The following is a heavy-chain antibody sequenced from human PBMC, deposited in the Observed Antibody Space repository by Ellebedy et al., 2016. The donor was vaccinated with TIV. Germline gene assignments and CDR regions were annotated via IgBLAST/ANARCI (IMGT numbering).Heavy chain of an antibody. J-gene: IGHJ4*02. CDR3: TRSRWLQSIGSYY. Sequence: GESLKISXTASGFTFGDYAMSWFRQAPGKGLEWVGFIRSKAYGGTTEYAASVKGRFTISRDDSKSIAYLQMNSLKTEDTAVYYCTRSRWLQSIGSYYWGQGTLVTVSS. D-gene: IGHD5-24*01. CDR2: IRSKAYGGTT. CDR1: GFTFGDYA. V-gene: IGHV3-49*03.